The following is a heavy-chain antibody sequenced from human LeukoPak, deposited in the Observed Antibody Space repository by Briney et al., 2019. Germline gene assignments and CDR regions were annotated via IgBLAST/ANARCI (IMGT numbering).Heavy chain of an antibody. J-gene: IGHJ5*02. D-gene: IGHD1-14*01. CDR1: GASISSYF. CDR3: ARLAGIYTPLDL. CDR2: IYYSGST. Sequence: PSETLSLTCTVSGASISSYFWSWMRQPPGKGLEWIGYIYYSGSTNYNPSLKSRVTISVDTSKNQFSLKLSSVTAADTAVYYCARLAGIYTPLDLWGQGTLDTVSS. V-gene: IGHV4-59*01.